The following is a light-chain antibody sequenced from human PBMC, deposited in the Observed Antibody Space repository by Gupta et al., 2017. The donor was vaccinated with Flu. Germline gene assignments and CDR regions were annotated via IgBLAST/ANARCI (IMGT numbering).Light chain of an antibody. Sequence: EIVMTQSPATLSVSPGERATLSCRASQNIRTKLVWYQQKPGQPIRLLIYDVSTRATGISARFSGNGFGTEFSLTINSLQSEDFAVYYCQQYDKWPATFGQGTKVEVK. CDR3: QQYDKWPAT. J-gene: IGKJ1*01. CDR1: QNIRTK. CDR2: DVS. V-gene: IGKV3-15*01.